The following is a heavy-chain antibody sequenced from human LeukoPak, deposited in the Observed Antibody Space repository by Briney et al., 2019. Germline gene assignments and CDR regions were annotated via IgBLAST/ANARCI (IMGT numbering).Heavy chain of an antibody. CDR3: ARDAGYGYDRFDY. J-gene: IGHJ4*02. V-gene: IGHV3-7*01. Sequence: GGSLRLSCAASGFIFSSYWMAWVRQAPGKGLEWVANIKEDGSDKTYVESLKGRFTISRDNAKNSLYLQMDSLRAEDTAVYYCARDAGYGYDRFDYWGQGTQVTVSS. D-gene: IGHD5-18*01. CDR2: IKEDGSDK. CDR1: GFIFSSYW.